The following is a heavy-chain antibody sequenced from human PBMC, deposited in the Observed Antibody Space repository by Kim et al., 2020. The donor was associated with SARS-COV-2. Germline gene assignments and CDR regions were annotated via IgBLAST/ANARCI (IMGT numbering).Heavy chain of an antibody. CDR1: NGSISSSSYY. Sequence: SETLSLTCTVSNGSISSSSYYWGWIRQPPGKGLEWIGSIYYSGSTYYNPSLKSRVTMSVDASKNQFSLELNSVTAADTAVYYCARDCGDGYNCIHWGQGSLVTVSS. D-gene: IGHD5-18*01. J-gene: IGHJ4*02. CDR3: ARDCGDGYNCIH. V-gene: IGHV4-39*07. CDR2: IYYSGST.